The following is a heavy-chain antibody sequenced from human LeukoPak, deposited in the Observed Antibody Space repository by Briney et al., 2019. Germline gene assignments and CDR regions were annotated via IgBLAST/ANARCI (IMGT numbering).Heavy chain of an antibody. V-gene: IGHV3-30*02. D-gene: IGHD6-13*01. Sequence: PGGSLRLSXAASGFTFSSYGMHWVRQAPGKGLEWVAFIRYDGSNKYYADSVKGRFTISRDNSKNTLYLQMNSLRAEDTAVYYCAKDREKQLVPNWLDPWGQGTLVTVSS. CDR1: GFTFSSYG. CDR2: IRYDGSNK. CDR3: AKDREKQLVPNWLDP. J-gene: IGHJ5*02.